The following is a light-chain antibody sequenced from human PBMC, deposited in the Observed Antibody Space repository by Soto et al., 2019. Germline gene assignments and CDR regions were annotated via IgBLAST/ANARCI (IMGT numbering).Light chain of an antibody. Sequence: PGGRATLSCRASQSIKNNYLAWYQQKPGQAPRLLLFGASNRATDISDRFSGSGSGTDFTLTISRLEPEDFAVYYCQQYGSKPWTFGQGTEVEVK. CDR2: GAS. J-gene: IGKJ1*01. CDR3: QQYGSKPWT. CDR1: QSIKNNY. V-gene: IGKV3-20*01.